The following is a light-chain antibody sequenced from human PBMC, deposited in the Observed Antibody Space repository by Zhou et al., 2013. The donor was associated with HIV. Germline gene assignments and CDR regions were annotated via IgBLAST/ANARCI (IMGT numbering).Light chain of an antibody. J-gene: IGKJ1*01. CDR3: QQHGSSPWT. Sequence: EIVMTQSPATLSVSPGERATLSCRASQSVSSNLAWYQQKPGQAPRLLIYGASTRATGIPARFSGSGSGTEFTLTISRLEPEDFAMYYCQQHGSSPWTFGQGTKVEIK. CDR2: GAS. V-gene: IGKV3-15*01. CDR1: QSVSSN.